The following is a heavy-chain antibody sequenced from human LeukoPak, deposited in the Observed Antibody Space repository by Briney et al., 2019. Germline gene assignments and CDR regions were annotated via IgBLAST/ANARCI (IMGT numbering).Heavy chain of an antibody. CDR3: ARSQRLRQLVRSPFDY. CDR2: INHRGST. V-gene: IGHV4-34*01. J-gene: IGHJ4*02. D-gene: IGHD6-13*01. Sequence: SETLSLTCAVYGGSFSDYYWSWIRQSPGKGLEWIGEINHRGSTNYNPSLKSRVTISVDTSKNQLSLKLDSVTAADTAVYYCARSQRLRQLVRSPFDYRGQGTLVTVSS. CDR1: GGSFSDYY.